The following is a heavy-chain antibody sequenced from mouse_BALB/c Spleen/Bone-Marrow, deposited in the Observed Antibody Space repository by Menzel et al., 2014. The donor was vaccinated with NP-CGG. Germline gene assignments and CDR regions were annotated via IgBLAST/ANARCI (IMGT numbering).Heavy chain of an antibody. CDR2: INSNGGST. CDR1: GFTFSSYG. V-gene: IGHV5-6-3*01. J-gene: IGHJ2*01. Sequence: DVMLVESGGGLVQPGGSLELSCAASGFTFSSYGMSWVRQTPDKRLELVATINSNGGSTYYPDSVKGRFTISRDNAKNTLYLQMSSLKSEDTAMYYCARDSNDYWGQGTTLTVSS. CDR3: ARDSNDY.